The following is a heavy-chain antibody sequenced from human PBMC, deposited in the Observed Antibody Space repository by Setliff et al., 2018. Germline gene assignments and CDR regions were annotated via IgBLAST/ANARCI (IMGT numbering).Heavy chain of an antibody. CDR2: INQSGTT. CDR1: GDSIGNDYW. Sequence: SETLSLTCAVSGDSIGNDYWWSWVRQPPERELEWIGEINQSGTTNYNPPLKGRATISVDNSKNQFSLNLNSVTAADTAVYYCARHATYYYGSGNLPFDSWGQGTLVTVSS. CDR3: ARHATYYYGSGNLPFDS. D-gene: IGHD3-10*01. V-gene: IGHV4-4*02. J-gene: IGHJ4*02.